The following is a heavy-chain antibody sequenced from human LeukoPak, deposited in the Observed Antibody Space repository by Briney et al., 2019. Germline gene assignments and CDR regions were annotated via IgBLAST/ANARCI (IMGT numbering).Heavy chain of an antibody. CDR2: MNPNSGNT. D-gene: IGHD2-15*01. J-gene: IGHJ4*02. Sequence: ASVRVSCKTSAYTFTSYEINWVRQATGQGLEWMGWMNPNSGNTGYAQKFQGRVTMTRDTSINTAYMELSSLRSEDTAVYYCARGHGPGGTRWPNLDSWGQGTLITVSS. CDR1: AYTFTSYE. CDR3: ARGHGPGGTRWPNLDS. V-gene: IGHV1-8*01.